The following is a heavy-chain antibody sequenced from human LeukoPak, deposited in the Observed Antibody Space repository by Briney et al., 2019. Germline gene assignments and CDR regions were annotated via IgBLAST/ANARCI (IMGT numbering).Heavy chain of an antibody. CDR2: ISSSSSYI. D-gene: IGHD6-6*01. Sequence: PGGSLRLSCAASGFTFSSYSMNWVRQAPGKGLEWVSSISSSSSYIYYADSVKGRFTISRDNAKNSLYLQMNSLRAEDTAVYYCARDAGYSSSTPDYFGYWGQGTLVTVSS. J-gene: IGHJ4*02. V-gene: IGHV3-21*01. CDR3: ARDAGYSSSTPDYFGY. CDR1: GFTFSSYS.